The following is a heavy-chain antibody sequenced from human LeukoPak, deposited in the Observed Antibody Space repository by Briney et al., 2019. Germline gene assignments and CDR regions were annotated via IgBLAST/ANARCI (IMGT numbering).Heavy chain of an antibody. CDR3: ARGLSGRGYFDY. D-gene: IGHD5-12*01. CDR1: GGSFSGYY. Sequence: PSETLSLTCAVYGGSFSGYYWSWIRQPPGKGLEWIGEINHSGSTNYNPSLKSRVTISVDTSKNQFSLKLSSVTAADTAVYYCARGLSGRGYFDYWGQGTLVTVSS. CDR2: INHSGST. J-gene: IGHJ4*02. V-gene: IGHV4-34*01.